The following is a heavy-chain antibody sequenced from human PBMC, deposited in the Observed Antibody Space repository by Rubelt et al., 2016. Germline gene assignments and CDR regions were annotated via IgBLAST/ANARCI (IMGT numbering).Heavy chain of an antibody. Sequence: LVQPGGSLRLSCAASGFTFSDYAMTWVRQAPGKGLVWVSSVSDSGSKSYYADSVKGRFTISRDNSRNTLDLQMNSLRAEDTALYYCVRHCSTTNCFPYWGRGTLVTVSS. CDR2: VSDSGSKS. V-gene: IGHV3-23*01. J-gene: IGHJ4*02. D-gene: IGHD2-2*01. CDR1: GFTFSDYA. CDR3: VRHCSTTNCFPY.